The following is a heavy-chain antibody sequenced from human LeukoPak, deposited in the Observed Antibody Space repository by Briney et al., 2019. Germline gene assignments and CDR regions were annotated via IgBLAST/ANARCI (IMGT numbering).Heavy chain of an antibody. CDR3: AKDHPSIAY. V-gene: IGHV3-30*02. Sequence: GGSLRLSCAASGFTFSSYGMHWVRQAPGKGLEWVAFIRSDGVSKYYTDSVEGRFAISRDNSKNTVYLQMNSLRAEDTAVYFRAKDHPSIAYWGQGILVTVSS. CDR1: GFTFSSYG. CDR2: IRSDGVSK. J-gene: IGHJ4*02.